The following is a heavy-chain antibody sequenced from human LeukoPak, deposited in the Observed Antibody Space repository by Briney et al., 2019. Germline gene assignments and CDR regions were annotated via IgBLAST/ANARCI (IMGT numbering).Heavy chain of an antibody. CDR2: IYYSGST. Sequence: SETLSLTCTVSGGSISSYYWSWIRQPPGKGLEWIGYIYYSGSTNYNPSLKSRVTISVDTSKNQFSLKLSSVTAADTAVYYCARARSGWSYYYYYYMDVWGKGTTVTVSS. CDR3: ARARSGWSYYYYYYMDV. D-gene: IGHD6-19*01. J-gene: IGHJ6*03. CDR1: GGSISSYY. V-gene: IGHV4-59*01.